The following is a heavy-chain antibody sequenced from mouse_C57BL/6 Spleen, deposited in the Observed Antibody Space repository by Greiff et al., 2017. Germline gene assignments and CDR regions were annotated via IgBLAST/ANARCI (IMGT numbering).Heavy chain of an antibody. Sequence: VQLKESGPELVKPGASVKISCKASGYSFTDYNMNWVKQSKGKSLECIGVINPNYGTTSYNQKFKGKATLTVDLSSSTAYMQLHSLTSADSSVYYCAIEGEVYYDYYRAWFAYWGQGTLVTVSA. D-gene: IGHD2-4*01. V-gene: IGHV1-39*01. CDR3: AIEGEVYYDYYRAWFAY. J-gene: IGHJ3*01. CDR1: GYSFTDYN. CDR2: INPNYGTT.